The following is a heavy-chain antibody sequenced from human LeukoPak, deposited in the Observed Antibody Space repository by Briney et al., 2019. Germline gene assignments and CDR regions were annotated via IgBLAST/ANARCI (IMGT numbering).Heavy chain of an antibody. J-gene: IGHJ4*02. CDR1: GGSISSYY. V-gene: IGHV4-59*01. Sequence: SETLSLTCTVSGGSISSYYWSWIRQPPGKGLEWIGYIYYSGSTNYNPSLKSRVTISVDTSKNQFSLKLSSVTAADTAVYYCARDRRYSSSWYGVDYWGQGTLVTVSS. D-gene: IGHD6-13*01. CDR3: ARDRRYSSSWYGVDY. CDR2: IYYSGST.